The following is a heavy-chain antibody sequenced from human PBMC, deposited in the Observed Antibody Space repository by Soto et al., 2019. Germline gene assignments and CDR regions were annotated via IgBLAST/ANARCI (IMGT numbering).Heavy chain of an antibody. V-gene: IGHV4-59*01. D-gene: IGHD2-2*01. CDR3: ARDGTGIVPAAGGWFDP. CDR2: IYYSGST. J-gene: IGHJ5*02. CDR1: GGSISSYY. Sequence: PSETLYLTCTVSGGSISSYYWSWIRQPPGKGLEWIGYIYYSGSTNYNPPLKSRVTISVDTSKNQFSLKLSSVTAADTAVYYCARDGTGIVPAAGGWFDPWGQGTLVTVSS.